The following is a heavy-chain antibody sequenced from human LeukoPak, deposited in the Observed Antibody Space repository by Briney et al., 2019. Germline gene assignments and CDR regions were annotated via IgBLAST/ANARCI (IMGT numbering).Heavy chain of an antibody. CDR2: IYYSGST. D-gene: IGHD3-10*01. Sequence: TSETLSLTCTVSGGSISSGGYYWSWIRQHPGKGLEWIGYIYYSGSTYYNPSLKSRVTISVDTSKNQFSLKLSSVTAADTAVYYCARDSGPHYYGSGSYYDYWGQGTLVTVSS. CDR3: ARDSGPHYYGSGSYYDY. CDR1: GGSISSGGYY. V-gene: IGHV4-31*03. J-gene: IGHJ4*02.